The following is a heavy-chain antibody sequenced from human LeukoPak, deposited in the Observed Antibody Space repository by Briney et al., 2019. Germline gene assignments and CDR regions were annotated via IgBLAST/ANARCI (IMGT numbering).Heavy chain of an antibody. CDR2: IYSSGST. CDR1: GGAISSYY. CDR3: ARGPEMATTYFDY. D-gene: IGHD5-24*01. J-gene: IGHJ4*02. Sequence: SETLSLTCTVSGGAISSYYWTWIRQPAGKGLEWIGRIYSSGSTNHNPFLKSRVTMSVDTSKNQFSLKLSSVTAADTAVYYCARGPEMATTYFDYWGQGILVTVSS. V-gene: IGHV4-4*07.